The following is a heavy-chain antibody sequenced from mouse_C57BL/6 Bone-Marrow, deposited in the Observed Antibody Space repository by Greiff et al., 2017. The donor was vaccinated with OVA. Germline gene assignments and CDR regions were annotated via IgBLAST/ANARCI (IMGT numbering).Heavy chain of an antibody. CDR1: GYTFTSYW. D-gene: IGHD2-4*01. Sequence: QVQLQQPGTELVKPGASVKLSCEASGYTFTSYWMHWVKQRPGQGLEWIGNINPSNGGTNYNEKFKSKATLTVDKSSSTACMQLSSLTSEDSAVYYCARSIYYDYDWFAYWGQGTLVTVSA. CDR3: ARSIYYDYDWFAY. J-gene: IGHJ3*01. CDR2: INPSNGGT. V-gene: IGHV1-53*01.